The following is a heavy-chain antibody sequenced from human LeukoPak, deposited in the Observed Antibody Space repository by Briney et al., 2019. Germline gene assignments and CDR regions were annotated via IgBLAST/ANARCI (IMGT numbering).Heavy chain of an antibody. V-gene: IGHV1-18*01. CDR1: GYTFTSYG. D-gene: IGHD1-26*01. CDR3: ARLGIVGALDYYGMDV. Sequence: GASVKVSCKASGYTFTSYGISWVRQAPGQGLEWMGWISAYNGNTNYAQKLQGRVTMTTDTSTSTAYMELRSLRSDDTAVYYCARLGIVGALDYYGMDVWGQGTTVTVSS. J-gene: IGHJ6*02. CDR2: ISAYNGNT.